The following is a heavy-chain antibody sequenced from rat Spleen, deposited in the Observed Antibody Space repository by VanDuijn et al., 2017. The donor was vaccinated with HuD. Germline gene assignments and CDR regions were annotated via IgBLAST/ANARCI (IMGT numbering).Heavy chain of an antibody. D-gene: IGHD1-6*01. CDR3: ARADRETYAHFDH. CDR2: IWSGGST. V-gene: IGHV2-43*01. J-gene: IGHJ2*01. Sequence: QVHLKESGPGLVQPSQTLSLTCTVSGFSLTNYHVGWVRQSPGKGLEWMGVIWSGGSTAYNSLLKSRLSSTRDIPESQVFLEMNSLQTEDTATYYCARADRETYAHFDHWGQGVMVTVSS. CDR1: GFSLTNYH.